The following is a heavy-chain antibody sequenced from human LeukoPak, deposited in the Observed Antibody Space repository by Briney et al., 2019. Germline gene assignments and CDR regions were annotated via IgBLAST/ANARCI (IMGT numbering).Heavy chain of an antibody. CDR1: GASMRDHY. CDR3: ATSFRSGWGFDS. Sequence: SETLSLTCAVSGASMRDHYWTWIRQPPGKGLEWVGNIYYMLNANSYNPSLKSRVSISMDTPGTQFSLKLNSVTAADTAVYYCATSFRSGWGFDSWGQGILVAVSS. D-gene: IGHD6-19*01. V-gene: IGHV4-59*11. J-gene: IGHJ4*02. CDR2: IYYMLNA.